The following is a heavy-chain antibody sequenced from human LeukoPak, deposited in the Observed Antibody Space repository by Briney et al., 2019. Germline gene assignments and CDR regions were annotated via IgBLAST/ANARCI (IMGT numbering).Heavy chain of an antibody. CDR3: ARDRSPEGYYDSSHWDYYHGMDV. Sequence: SETLSLTCTVSGGSISSSSYHWSWIRQPPGKGLEWIGYIYYSGSTNYNPSLKSRVTISVDTSKNQFSLNLSSVTAADTAMYYCARDRSPEGYYDSSHWDYYHGMDVWGQGTTVTVSS. D-gene: IGHD3-22*01. CDR2: IYYSGST. V-gene: IGHV4-61*01. J-gene: IGHJ6*02. CDR1: GGSISSSSYH.